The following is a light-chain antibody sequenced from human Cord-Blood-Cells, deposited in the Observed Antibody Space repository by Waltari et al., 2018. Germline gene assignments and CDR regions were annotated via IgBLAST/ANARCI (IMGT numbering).Light chain of an antibody. J-gene: IGKJ3*01. CDR2: AAS. CDR1: QSFSSY. CDR3: QQSYSTPGFT. Sequence: DIQLTQSPSSMSASVGDRVTITCRASQSFSSYLNWYQQKPGKAPKLLIYAASSLQSGVPSRFSGSGSGTDFTLTISSLQPEDFATYYCQQSYSTPGFTFGPGTKVDIK. V-gene: IGKV1-39*01.